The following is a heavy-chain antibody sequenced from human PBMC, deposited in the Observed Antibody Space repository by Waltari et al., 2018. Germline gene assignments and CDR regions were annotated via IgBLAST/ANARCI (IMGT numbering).Heavy chain of an antibody. Sequence: QVQLVESGGGVVQPGGSLRLSCAASGFTFSSYGMHWVRQAPGKGLEWVALIRDDGSNKYYADSVKGRFTISRDNSKNTLYLQMNSLRAEDTAVYYCAKWPNSGSFLGWGQGTLVTVSS. V-gene: IGHV3-30*02. D-gene: IGHD1-26*01. CDR3: AKWPNSGSFLG. CDR1: GFTFSSYG. CDR2: IRDDGSNK. J-gene: IGHJ4*02.